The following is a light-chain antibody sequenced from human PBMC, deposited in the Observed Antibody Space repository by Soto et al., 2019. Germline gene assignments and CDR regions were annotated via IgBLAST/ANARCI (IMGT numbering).Light chain of an antibody. J-gene: IGLJ2*01. CDR2: AVN. CDR1: SSDVGRYNY. CDR3: SSYTGVITTLVV. Sequence: QSALTQPASVSGSPGQSITISCTGTSSDVGRYNYVSWYQHHPGKAPKLMIYAVNNRPSGVSDRFSGFKSGNTASLTISGLQAEDEADYDCSSYTGVITTLVVFGGGTKLTVL. V-gene: IGLV2-14*01.